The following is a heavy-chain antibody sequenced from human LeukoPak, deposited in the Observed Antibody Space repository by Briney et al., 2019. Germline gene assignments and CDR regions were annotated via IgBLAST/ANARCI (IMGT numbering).Heavy chain of an antibody. CDR2: IYYSGNT. V-gene: IGHV4-39*01. D-gene: IGHD2-2*01. Sequence: SETLSLTCAVSGGSISSSNYYWGWIRQPPGQGLEWIGSIYYSGNTYYNPSLKSRVTISVDTSKNQFSLKLSSVTAADTAVYYCARGSLKVEPAATNYYYGMDVWGQGTTVTVSS. J-gene: IGHJ6*02. CDR1: GGSISSSNYY. CDR3: ARGSLKVEPAATNYYYGMDV.